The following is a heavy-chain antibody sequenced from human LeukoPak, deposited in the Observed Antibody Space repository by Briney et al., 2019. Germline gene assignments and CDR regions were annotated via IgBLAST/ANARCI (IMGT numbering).Heavy chain of an antibody. D-gene: IGHD3-10*01. CDR3: ARVLYYYGSGSYYTAKYYFDY. V-gene: IGHV1-69*13. Sequence: ASVKVSCKASGGTFSSYAISWVRQAPGQGLEWMGGIIPIFGTANYAQKFRGRVTITADESTSTAYMELSSLRSEDTAVYYCARVLYYYGSGSYYTAKYYFDYWGQGTLVTVSS. J-gene: IGHJ4*02. CDR1: GGTFSSYA. CDR2: IIPIFGTA.